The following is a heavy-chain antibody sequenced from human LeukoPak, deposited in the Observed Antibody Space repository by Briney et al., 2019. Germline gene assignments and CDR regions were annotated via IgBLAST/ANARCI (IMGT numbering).Heavy chain of an antibody. Sequence: GGSLRPSCAASGFTFSSYSMNWVRQAPGKGLEWVSSISSSSSYIYYADSVKGRFTISRDNAKNSLYLQMNSLRAEDTAVYYCARAHVWGSYRPDFDYWGQGTLVTVFS. J-gene: IGHJ4*02. CDR2: ISSSSSYI. V-gene: IGHV3-21*01. CDR3: ARAHVWGSYRPDFDY. CDR1: GFTFSSYS. D-gene: IGHD3-16*02.